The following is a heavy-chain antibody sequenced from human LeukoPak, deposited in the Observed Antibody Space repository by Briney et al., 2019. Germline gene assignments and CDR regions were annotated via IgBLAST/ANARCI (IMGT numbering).Heavy chain of an antibody. Sequence: GESLKISCQASGFTFTNYWIAWVRQMPGKGLEWMGIVHAGDPDARYSPSFQDQVTMSADKSISTAYLQWNSLRASDSAMYFCARFGYSTSLDFYLDVWGRGTLVAVSS. V-gene: IGHV5-51*01. CDR3: ARFGYSTSLDFYLDV. D-gene: IGHD6-13*01. J-gene: IGHJ2*01. CDR2: VHAGDPDA. CDR1: GFTFTNYW.